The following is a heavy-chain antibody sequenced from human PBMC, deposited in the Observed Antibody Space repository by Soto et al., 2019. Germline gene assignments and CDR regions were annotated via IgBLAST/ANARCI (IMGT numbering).Heavy chain of an antibody. V-gene: IGHV3-48*02. Sequence: GGSLRLSCAASGFTFSNYNMKWVRQAPGKGLEWVSYISNTGKTIYYADSMKGRFTISRDNARNSLYLQMNRLRDEDTAVYYCVRTRGADCSGGTCYWFDLWGQGTLVTVSS. J-gene: IGHJ5*02. D-gene: IGHD2-15*01. CDR1: GFTFSNYN. CDR3: VRTRGADCSGGTCYWFDL. CDR2: ISNTGKTI.